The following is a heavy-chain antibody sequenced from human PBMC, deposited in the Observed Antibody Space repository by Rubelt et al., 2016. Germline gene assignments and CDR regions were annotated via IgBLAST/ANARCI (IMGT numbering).Heavy chain of an antibody. CDR3: ARDQEYALIPYLDY. V-gene: IGHV3-30*04. J-gene: IGHJ4*02. Sequence: QVQLVESGGGVVQPGRSLRLSCAASGFTFSSYAMHWFRQAPGKGLEWVAVISYDGSNKYYADSVEGRFTISRDNSKNTLYLQMNSLRAEDTAVYYCARDQEYALIPYLDYWGQGTLVTVSS. CDR2: ISYDGSNK. CDR1: GFTFSSYA. D-gene: IGHD2-8*01.